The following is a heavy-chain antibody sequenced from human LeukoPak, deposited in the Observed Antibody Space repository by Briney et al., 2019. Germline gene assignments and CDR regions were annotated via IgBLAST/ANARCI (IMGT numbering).Heavy chain of an antibody. Sequence: SETLSLTCIHPRGSTRGPMSCSGRQPAGKGLEWIGRIYTSGSTNYNPSLKSRVTMSIDTANNQYSQKLNSLTAAATALDCWTRDVLGVQHPNWFDNWGQGTTVTVSS. CDR3: TRDVLGVQHPNWFDN. D-gene: IGHD3-10*01. CDR1: RGSTRGPM. V-gene: IGHV4-4*07. CDR2: IYTSGST. J-gene: IGHJ3*02.